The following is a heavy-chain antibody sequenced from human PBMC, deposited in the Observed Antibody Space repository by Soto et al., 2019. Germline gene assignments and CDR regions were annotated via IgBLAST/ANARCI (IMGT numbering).Heavy chain of an antibody. J-gene: IGHJ5*02. D-gene: IGHD5-18*01. CDR1: GFTFDGYA. Sequence: EVPLVESGGGLVQPGRSLRLSCAASGFTFDGYAMHWVRQAPGKGMEGVSGMSWNSNNIGYADSVKDRFTISRDNAKNSLYLQMRSLRLQQTAFYYCSRDVGVSAGYVGWFDPWGPGTQVTVSS. CDR3: SRDVGVSAGYVGWFDP. V-gene: IGHV3-9*01. CDR2: MSWNSNNI.